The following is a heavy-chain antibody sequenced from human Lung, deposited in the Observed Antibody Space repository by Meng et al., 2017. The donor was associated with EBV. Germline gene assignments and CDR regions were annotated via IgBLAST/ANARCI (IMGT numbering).Heavy chain of an antibody. CDR1: GFAFDDYA. D-gene: IGHD6-13*01. CDR3: AKGDAGSWGTDS. J-gene: IGHJ4*02. Sequence: EVQLVGSGGVVVQPGGSLRLFCAGLGFAFDDYAMHWVRLAPGKGLEWVSLISWNGGHTYYAPSVKGRFTISRDNSKSSLFLQMDSLRDGDTAFYYCAKGDAGSWGTDSWGQGTLVTVSS. V-gene: IGHV3-43D*03. CDR2: ISWNGGHT.